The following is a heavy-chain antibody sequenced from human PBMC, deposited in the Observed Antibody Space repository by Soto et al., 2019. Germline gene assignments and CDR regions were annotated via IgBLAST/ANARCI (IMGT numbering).Heavy chain of an antibody. CDR1: GGSFSGYY. D-gene: IGHD4-17*01. J-gene: IGHJ4*02. V-gene: IGHV4-34*01. Sequence: SETLSLTCAVYGGSFSGYYWSWIRQPPGKGLEWIGEINHSGSTNYNPSLKSRVTISVDTSKNQFSLKLSSVTAADTAVYYCATMGTPVTGLYYLDYWGQGTLVTVSS. CDR2: INHSGST. CDR3: ATMGTPVTGLYYLDY.